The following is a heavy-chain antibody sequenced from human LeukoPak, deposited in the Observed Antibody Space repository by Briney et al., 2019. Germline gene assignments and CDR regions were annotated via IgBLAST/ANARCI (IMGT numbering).Heavy chain of an antibody. V-gene: IGHV3-30*02. Sequence: GGSLRLSCGASGFSFSSYGMHWVRQAPGKGLEWVAFTRYDGSNINYADSVKGRFTISRDNSKNTLYLQMNSLRAEDTAVYHCAKDGDCSRSTCYYFDYWGQGMLVTVSS. CDR3: AKDGDCSRSTCYYFDY. CDR2: TRYDGSNI. D-gene: IGHD2-2*01. CDR1: GFSFSSYG. J-gene: IGHJ4*02.